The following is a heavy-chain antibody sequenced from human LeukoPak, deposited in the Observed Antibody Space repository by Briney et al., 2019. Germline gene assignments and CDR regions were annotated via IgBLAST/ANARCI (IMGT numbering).Heavy chain of an antibody. Sequence: ASVKVSCKASGYTFTGYYMHWVRRAPGQGPEWMGWINPNSGGTNYAQKFQGRVTMTRDTSISTAYMELSRLRSDDTAVYYCARERTVIGFGYWGQGTLVTVSS. J-gene: IGHJ4*02. CDR3: ARERTVIGFGY. D-gene: IGHD2-21*01. CDR2: INPNSGGT. V-gene: IGHV1-2*02. CDR1: GYTFTGYY.